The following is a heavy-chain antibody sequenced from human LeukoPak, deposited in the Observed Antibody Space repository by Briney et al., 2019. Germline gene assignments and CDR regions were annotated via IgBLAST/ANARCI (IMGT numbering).Heavy chain of an antibody. CDR2: IYYSGST. Sequence: PSETLSLTCTVSGGSISSSSYYWGWIRQPPGTGLEWIGSIYYSGSTYYNPSLKSRVTISVDTSKNQFSLKLSSVTAADTAVYYCARADVLIGSLGLSFWGQGTLVTVSS. CDR1: GGSISSSSYY. V-gene: IGHV4-39*01. D-gene: IGHD2-21*01. J-gene: IGHJ4*02. CDR3: ARADVLIGSLGLSF.